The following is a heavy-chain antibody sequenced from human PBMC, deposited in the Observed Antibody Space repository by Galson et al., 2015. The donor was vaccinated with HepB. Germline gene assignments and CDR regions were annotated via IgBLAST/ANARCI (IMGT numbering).Heavy chain of an antibody. V-gene: IGHV3-23*01. CDR3: VKGGVYCFGSCNSIY. CDR1: GFTFKNYG. J-gene: IGHJ4*02. CDR2: MSADGGST. Sequence: SLRLSCAASGFTFKNYGMSWVRQAPGKGLECVSSMSADGGSTYYPHTVKGRFTVSRDNSNNTLYLQMNSLRAEDTAVYYCVKGGVYCFGSCNSIYWGQGTLVTVSS. D-gene: IGHD6-13*01.